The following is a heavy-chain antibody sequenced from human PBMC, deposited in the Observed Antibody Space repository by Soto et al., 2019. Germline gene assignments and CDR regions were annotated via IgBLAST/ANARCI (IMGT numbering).Heavy chain of an antibody. V-gene: IGHV3-30-3*01. Sequence: QVQLVESGGGVVQPGRSLRLSCAASGFIFSNYVMYWVRQAPGKGLEWVAFMSYDGTTKYYADSVKGRFTISRDNSKNTLYLLMNSLRPEDTGVYYCAREVLWSRYFDYWGQGTLVTVSS. J-gene: IGHJ4*02. CDR3: AREVLWSRYFDY. CDR2: MSYDGTTK. D-gene: IGHD3-10*01. CDR1: GFIFSNYV.